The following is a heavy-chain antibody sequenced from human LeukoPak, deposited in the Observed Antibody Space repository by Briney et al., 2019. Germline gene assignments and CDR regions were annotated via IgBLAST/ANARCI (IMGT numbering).Heavy chain of an antibody. CDR1: GFTFYDYN. CDR3: AKDTCLTYFDY. CDR2: ITWYGDDT. V-gene: IGHV3-43*01. D-gene: IGHD3-9*01. J-gene: IGHJ4*02. Sequence: GGSLRLSCAASGFTFYDYNMHWVRQAPGKGGEWVSVITWYGDDTYYADSVKGRFTVSRDNSKNSLYLQMNSLTTEDTALYYCAKDTCLTYFDYWGQGTLVTVSS.